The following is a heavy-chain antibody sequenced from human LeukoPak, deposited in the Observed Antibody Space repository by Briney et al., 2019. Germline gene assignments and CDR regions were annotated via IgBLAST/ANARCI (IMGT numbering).Heavy chain of an antibody. D-gene: IGHD1-26*01. CDR1: GFTFGSYA. J-gene: IGHJ4*02. Sequence: GGSLRLSCAASGFTFGSYAMSWVRQAPGKGLEWVSAISGSGGNTYYADSVKGRFTISRENSKYMLYLQMNSLRAEDTAVYYCAKARGLGIVGAHFDYWGQGTLVTVSS. V-gene: IGHV3-23*01. CDR3: AKARGLGIVGAHFDY. CDR2: ISGSGGNT.